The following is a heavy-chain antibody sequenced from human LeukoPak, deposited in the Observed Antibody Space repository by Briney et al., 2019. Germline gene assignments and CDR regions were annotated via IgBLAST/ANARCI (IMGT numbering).Heavy chain of an antibody. CDR2: IVSDGSSI. Sequence: GGSLRLSCAASGFTFSSYWMHWVRQAPGKGLVWVSRIVSDGSSISYADSVKGRFTISRDNAKNTLYLQMNSLRAEDTAVYYCARAYCGGDCSIDYWGQGTLVTVSS. CDR1: GFTFSSYW. D-gene: IGHD2-21*02. V-gene: IGHV3-74*01. CDR3: ARAYCGGDCSIDY. J-gene: IGHJ4*02.